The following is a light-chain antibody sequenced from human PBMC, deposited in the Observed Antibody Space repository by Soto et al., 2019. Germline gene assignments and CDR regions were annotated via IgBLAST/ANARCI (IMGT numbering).Light chain of an antibody. CDR2: DAS. Sequence: DIQMTQSPSSLSASVGDRVTITCQASQGISNHLVWFQQRPGKVPKRLIYDASSLQTGVPSRFSGSGSGTDFTLTISSLQPEDFATYYCLQHTNFPPTFGQGTRLEIK. J-gene: IGKJ5*01. CDR3: LQHTNFPPT. V-gene: IGKV1-17*01. CDR1: QGISNH.